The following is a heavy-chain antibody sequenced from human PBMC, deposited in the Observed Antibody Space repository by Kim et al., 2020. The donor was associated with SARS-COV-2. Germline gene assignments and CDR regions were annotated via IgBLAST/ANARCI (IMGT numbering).Heavy chain of an antibody. D-gene: IGHD3-10*01. J-gene: IGHJ6*02. V-gene: IGHV4-34*01. Sequence: SETLSLTCAVYGGSFSGYYWSWIRQPPGKGLEWIGEINHSGSTNYNPSLKSRVTISVDTSKNQFSLKLSSVTAADTAVYYCARGVGNRPLWFGELSAPRMDVWGQGTTVTVSS. CDR3: ARGVGNRPLWFGELSAPRMDV. CDR2: INHSGST. CDR1: GGSFSGYY.